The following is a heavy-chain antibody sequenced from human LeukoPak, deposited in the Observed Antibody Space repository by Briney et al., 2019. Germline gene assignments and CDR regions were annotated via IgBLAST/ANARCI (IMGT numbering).Heavy chain of an antibody. D-gene: IGHD3-3*01. V-gene: IGHV3-74*01. J-gene: IGHJ4*02. Sequence: GGSLTLAFAPPGSTYCGYYMHSGRQAPGKGLVWVSRINSDGSSTSYADSVKGRFTISRDNAKNTLYLQMNSRRPEDTAVYYCARDLDFWSGYSDDWGLGSLVTVSS. CDR2: INSDGSST. CDR3: ARDLDFWSGYSDD. CDR1: GSTYCGYY.